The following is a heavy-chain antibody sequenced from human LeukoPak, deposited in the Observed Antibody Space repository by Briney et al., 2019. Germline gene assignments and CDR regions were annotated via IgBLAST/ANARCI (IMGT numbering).Heavy chain of an antibody. V-gene: IGHV1-2*02. CDR1: GYTFTGYY. Sequence: ASVKVSCKASGYTFTGYYMHWVRQSRGQGLEWMGWINPNSGGTNYAQKFQCRVTMTRDTSISTAYMGLSRLRCDDPAVYYCARDWWELLHYFDYWGQGTLVTVSS. CDR3: ARDWWELLHYFDY. CDR2: INPNSGGT. J-gene: IGHJ4*02. D-gene: IGHD1-26*01.